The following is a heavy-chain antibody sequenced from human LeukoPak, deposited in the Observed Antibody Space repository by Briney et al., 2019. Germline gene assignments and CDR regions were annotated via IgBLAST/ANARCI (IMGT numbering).Heavy chain of an antibody. J-gene: IGHJ6*03. CDR1: GYTFTSYG. CDR3: ARDPTIAAAGQGYYYYMDV. Sequence: ASVKVSCKASGYTFTSYGISWVRQAPGQGLEWMGWISAYNGNTNYAQKLQGRVTMTTDTSTSTAYMELRSLRSDDTAVYYCARDPTIAAAGQGYYYYMDVWGKGTTVTVSS. D-gene: IGHD6-13*01. V-gene: IGHV1-18*01. CDR2: ISAYNGNT.